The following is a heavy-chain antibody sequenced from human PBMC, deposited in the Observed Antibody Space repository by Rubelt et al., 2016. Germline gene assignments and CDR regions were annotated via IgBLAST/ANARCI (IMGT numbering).Heavy chain of an antibody. D-gene: IGHD2-8*01. Sequence: GYTFGNYDINWVRQATGQGLEWMGWMNPNSGNTGYAQKFHGRVTMTRDRSINTAYMELSSLRFDDTAVYYCAREMGEILYRGYGLDVWGQGTTVTVSS. J-gene: IGHJ6*02. V-gene: IGHV1-8*02. CDR1: GYTFGNYD. CDR3: AREMGEILYRGYGLDV. CDR2: MNPNSGNT.